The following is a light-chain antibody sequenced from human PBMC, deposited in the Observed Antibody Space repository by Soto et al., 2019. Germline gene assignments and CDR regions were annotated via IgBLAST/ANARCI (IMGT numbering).Light chain of an antibody. V-gene: IGKV3-20*01. CDR1: QSVPSDW. J-gene: IGKJ2*01. CDR3: QQYGNFPYT. Sequence: EIVLTQSPGTLSLSPGERATLSCRASQSVPSDWLAWYRHTPGQAPRLLIYGASSRATGVPDRVSGSGSGKDFTLTINRLEPEDFAVYYWQQYGNFPYTFGQGTKLEIK. CDR2: GAS.